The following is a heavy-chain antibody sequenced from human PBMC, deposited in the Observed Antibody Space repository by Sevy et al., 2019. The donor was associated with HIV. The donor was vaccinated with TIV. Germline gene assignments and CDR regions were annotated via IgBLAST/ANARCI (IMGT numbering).Heavy chain of an antibody. Sequence: GGSLRLSCTGSGFTFGDYAMSWFRQAPGMGLEWVGFIRSKDYGGATEYAASVKGRFTISRDDYKSIADLQMNSLKTDDTAVYYCTRGYYYDSSGYSDYWGQGTLVTVSS. J-gene: IGHJ4*02. CDR2: IRSKDYGGAT. CDR3: TRGYYYDSSGYSDY. V-gene: IGHV3-49*03. D-gene: IGHD3-22*01. CDR1: GFTFGDYA.